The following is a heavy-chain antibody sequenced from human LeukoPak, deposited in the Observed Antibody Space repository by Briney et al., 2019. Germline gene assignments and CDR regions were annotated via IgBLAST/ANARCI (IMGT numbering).Heavy chain of an antibody. CDR2: INPNSGGT. D-gene: IGHD3-22*01. V-gene: IGHV1-2*02. Sequence: ASVKVSCKASGYTFTGYYMHWVRQAPGQGLEWMGWINPNSGGTNYAQKFQGRVTMTRDTSISTAYMELSRLRSDDTAVYHCARDRSMYYDSSGYVYWGQGTLVTVSS. CDR1: GYTFTGYY. CDR3: ARDRSMYYDSSGYVY. J-gene: IGHJ4*02.